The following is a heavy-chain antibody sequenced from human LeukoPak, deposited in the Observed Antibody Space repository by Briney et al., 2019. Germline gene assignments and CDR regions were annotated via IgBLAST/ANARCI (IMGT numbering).Heavy chain of an antibody. J-gene: IGHJ5*02. CDR2: IIPIFGTA. CDR1: GYTFTSYG. D-gene: IGHD2-15*01. V-gene: IGHV1-69*13. CDR3: ARVVVAANEWYNWFDP. Sequence: ASVKVSCKASGYTFTSYGISWVRQAPGQGLEWMGGIIPIFGTANYAQKFQGRVTITADESTSTAYMELSSLRSEDTAVYYCARVVVAANEWYNWFDPWGQGTLVTVSS.